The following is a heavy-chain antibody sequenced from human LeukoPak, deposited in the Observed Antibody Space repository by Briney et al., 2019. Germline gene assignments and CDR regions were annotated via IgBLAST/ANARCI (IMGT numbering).Heavy chain of an antibody. V-gene: IGHV7-4-1*02. D-gene: IGHD4-23*01. CDR2: INTNTGNP. CDR3: ARGFYSGYYYGGNSMAYFQH. CDR1: GYTFSSYG. J-gene: IGHJ1*01. Sequence: GASAKVSCKASGYTFSSYGISWVRQAPGQGLEWMGWINTNTGNPTYAQGFTGRFVFSLDTSVSTAYLQISSLKAEDAAVYYCARGFYSGYYYGGNSMAYFQHWGQGTLVTVSS.